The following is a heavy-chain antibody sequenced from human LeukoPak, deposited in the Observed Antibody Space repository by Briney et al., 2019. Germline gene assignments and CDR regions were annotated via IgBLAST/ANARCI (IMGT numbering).Heavy chain of an antibody. V-gene: IGHV4-59*01. J-gene: IGHJ4*02. CDR3: ARALRRLSSFDY. Sequence: SETLSLTCTVSGGSISSYYWSWIRQPPGKGLEWIGYIYYSGSTKYNPSLKSRVSISVDTSKNQFSLRLSSVTAADTAVYYCARALRRLSSFDYWGQGTLVTVSS. CDR1: GGSISSYY. CDR2: IYYSGST. D-gene: IGHD3-3*01.